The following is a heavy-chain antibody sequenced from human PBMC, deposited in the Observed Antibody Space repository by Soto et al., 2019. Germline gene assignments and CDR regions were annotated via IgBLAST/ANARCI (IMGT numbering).Heavy chain of an antibody. CDR3: TLYDYIWASYTSLDY. D-gene: IGHD3-16*01. CDR1: VTSRFTYGTYS. J-gene: IGHJ4*02. V-gene: IGHV3-23*01. CDR2: ISGSGEST. Sequence: GGSLRLSCAASVTSRFTYGTYSMGWVRQAPGKGLEWVSAISGSGESTYYADSVKGRFTVSRDNSKNTLSLQMNSLRAEDTALYYCTLYDYIWASYTSLDYWGQGTLVTVSS.